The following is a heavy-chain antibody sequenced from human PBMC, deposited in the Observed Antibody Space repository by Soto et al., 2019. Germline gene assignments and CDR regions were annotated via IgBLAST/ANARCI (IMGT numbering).Heavy chain of an antibody. J-gene: IGHJ3*02. CDR2: IDWDDDK. Sequence: VKTAQTLADPWTRSAFSLVTKDMGMNWIRQPAGKALEWLARIDWDDDKFYNASLKTRLTISKDTSKNQVVLTMTNMDPVDTATYYCARSGRLVTDIPNYAFDSWGQGTTVTVSS. D-gene: IGHD2-21*02. V-gene: IGHV2-70*04. CDR1: AFSLVTKDMG. CDR3: ARSGRLVTDIPNYAFDS.